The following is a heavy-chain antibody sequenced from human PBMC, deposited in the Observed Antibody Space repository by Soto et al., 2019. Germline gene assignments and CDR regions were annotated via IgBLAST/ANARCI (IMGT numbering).Heavy chain of an antibody. D-gene: IGHD5-18*01. Sequence: GGSLRLSCAASGFTFSSYGMHWVRQAPGKGLEWVAVIWYDGSNKYYADSVKGRFTISRDNSKNTLYLQMNSLRAEDTAVYYCARDRVDTAMVSWFDPWGQGTLVTVSS. CDR3: ARDRVDTAMVSWFDP. CDR1: GFTFSSYG. CDR2: IWYDGSNK. J-gene: IGHJ5*02. V-gene: IGHV3-33*01.